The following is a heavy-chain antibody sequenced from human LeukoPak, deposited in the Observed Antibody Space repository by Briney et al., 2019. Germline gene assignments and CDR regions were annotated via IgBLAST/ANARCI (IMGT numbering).Heavy chain of an antibody. CDR1: GFSFSSYA. CDR3: AKSMALQLRYFDWAISLDY. CDR2: ISDGGSRT. Sequence: GGSLRLSCAASGFSFSSYAVSWVRQAPGRGLEWVSGISDGGSRTYYADSVKGRFTISRDNSKNTLYLQMNSLRAEDTAVYYCAKSMALQLRYFDWAISLDYWGQGTLVTVSS. J-gene: IGHJ4*02. V-gene: IGHV3-23*01. D-gene: IGHD3-9*01.